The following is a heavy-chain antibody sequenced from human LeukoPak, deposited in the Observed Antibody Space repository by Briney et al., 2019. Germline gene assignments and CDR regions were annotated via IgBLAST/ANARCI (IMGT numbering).Heavy chain of an antibody. CDR2: IDTNTGNP. CDR1: GGTSSSYA. D-gene: IGHD3-10*01. Sequence: GASVKVSCKASGGTSSSYAISWVRQAPGQGLEYMGWIDTNTGNPTYAQAFTGRIVFSLDTSVSTAYLDIRSLKAEDTAVYFCARRSMVQHLDVWGKGTTVIVSS. V-gene: IGHV7-4-1*02. J-gene: IGHJ6*04. CDR3: ARRSMVQHLDV.